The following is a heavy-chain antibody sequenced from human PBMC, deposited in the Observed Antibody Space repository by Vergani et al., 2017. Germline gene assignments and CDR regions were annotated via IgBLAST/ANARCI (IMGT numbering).Heavy chain of an antibody. CDR3: ARGLAAADWFDP. CDR1: VGTFSSYA. V-gene: IGHV1-69*12. Sequence: QVQLVQSGAEVKKPGSSVKVSCKASVGTFSSYAISWVRQATGQGLEWRGGIIPIFGTANYAQKFQGRVTITADESTSTAYMELGGLRSEDTAVYYCARGLAAADWFDPWGQGTLVTVSS. J-gene: IGHJ5*02. D-gene: IGHD6-13*01. CDR2: IIPIFGTA.